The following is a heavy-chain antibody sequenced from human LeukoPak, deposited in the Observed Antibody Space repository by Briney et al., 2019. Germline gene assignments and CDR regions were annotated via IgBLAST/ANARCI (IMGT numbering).Heavy chain of an antibody. CDR1: GFTVSSNY. CDR3: ARDQYDFWSGYPSYTYFDY. Sequence: GGCLRLSCAASGFTVSSNYMSWVRQAPGKGLEWVSVIIRVSSTYYADSVKGRFTISRDNSKNTLYLQMNSLRAGDTAVYYCARDQYDFWSGYPSYTYFDYWGQGTLVTVSS. V-gene: IGHV3-66*01. J-gene: IGHJ4*02. CDR2: IIRVSST. D-gene: IGHD3-3*01.